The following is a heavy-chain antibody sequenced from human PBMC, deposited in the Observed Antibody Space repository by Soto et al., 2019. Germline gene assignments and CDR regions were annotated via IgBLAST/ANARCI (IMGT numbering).Heavy chain of an antibody. V-gene: IGHV3-66*01. CDR2: IYSGGTT. CDR1: GFTVSSNY. CDR3: ARNGDSSAYRGCFDP. D-gene: IGHD3-22*01. J-gene: IGHJ5*02. Sequence: EVQLVESGGGLVQPGGSLRPSCAASGFTVSSNYMSWVRQAPGKGLEWVSVIYSGGTTHYADSVKGRFTISRDNSKNTLYLQMNSLRAEDTAVYYCARNGDSSAYRGCFDPWGQGTLVTVSS.